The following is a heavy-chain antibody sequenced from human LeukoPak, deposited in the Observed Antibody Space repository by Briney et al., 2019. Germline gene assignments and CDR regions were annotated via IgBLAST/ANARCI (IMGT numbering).Heavy chain of an antibody. Sequence: ASVKVSCKASGYTFTNYALHWVRQAPGQRLEWMGWINAGDGNIKYSQDFQGRVTITRDTSASTAYMDLSSLRSEDVAVYYCARSSRRTIAAAGNYYYYYYMDVWGKGTTVTVSS. CDR3: ARSSRRTIAAAGNYYYYYYMDV. J-gene: IGHJ6*03. CDR1: GYTFTNYA. CDR2: INAGDGNI. V-gene: IGHV1-3*03. D-gene: IGHD6-13*01.